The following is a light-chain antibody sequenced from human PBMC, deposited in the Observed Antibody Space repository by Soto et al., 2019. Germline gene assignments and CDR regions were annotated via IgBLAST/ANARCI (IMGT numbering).Light chain of an antibody. Sequence: VMTQSPTTLSVSPVERATLSCRASHSVGSNLAWYQQNPGQAPRLLIYGASTRATGAPARFSGSGSATQFTLTISSLQSEDFGFYYCQQYKQWPVAFGGGTKVDI. V-gene: IGKV3-15*01. CDR2: GAS. CDR1: HSVGSN. J-gene: IGKJ4*01. CDR3: QQYKQWPVA.